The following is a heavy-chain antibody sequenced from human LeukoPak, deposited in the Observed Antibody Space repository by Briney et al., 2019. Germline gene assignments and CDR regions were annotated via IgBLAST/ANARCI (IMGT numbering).Heavy chain of an antibody. D-gene: IGHD3-16*01. CDR1: GFTFSNYA. J-gene: IGHJ4*02. CDR2: IGGRGNGI. V-gene: IGHV3-23*01. CDR3: AQEWAPQDQLHYAY. Sequence: GGSLRLSCEASGFTFSNYAMSWVRQAPGKGLEWVSIIGGRGNGIVYADSVRGRFTISRDNSQSKLYLEMTSLRPEDTALYYCAQEWAPQDQLHYAYWGRGTLVTVSS.